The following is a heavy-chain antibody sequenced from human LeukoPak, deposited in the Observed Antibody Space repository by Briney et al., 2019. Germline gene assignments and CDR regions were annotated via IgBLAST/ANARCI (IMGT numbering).Heavy chain of an antibody. CDR2: ITSDGSST. V-gene: IGHV3-74*01. Sequence: GGSLRLSCAASGFTFSSYGMHWVRQAPGKGLVWVSRITSDGSSTSYADSVKGRFTISRDNAKNTLYLQMNSLRAEDTAVYYCARAKGEFYYGSGSYYFDYWGQGTLVTVSS. D-gene: IGHD3-10*01. CDR3: ARAKGEFYYGSGSYYFDY. CDR1: GFTFSSYG. J-gene: IGHJ4*02.